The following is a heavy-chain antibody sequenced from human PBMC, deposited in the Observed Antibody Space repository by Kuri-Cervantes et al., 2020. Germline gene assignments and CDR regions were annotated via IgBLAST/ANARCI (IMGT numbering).Heavy chain of an antibody. V-gene: IGHV3-30*03. CDR2: ISYDGSNK. J-gene: IGHJ4*02. CDR1: GFTFSSYG. Sequence: GESLKISCAASGFTFSSYGMHWVRQAPGKGLEWVAVISYDGSNKYYADSVKGRFTISRDNPKNTLYLQMNSLRAEDTAVYYCARESFSLGELSFPLGDWGQGTLVTVSS. D-gene: IGHD3-16*02. CDR3: ARESFSLGELSFPLGD.